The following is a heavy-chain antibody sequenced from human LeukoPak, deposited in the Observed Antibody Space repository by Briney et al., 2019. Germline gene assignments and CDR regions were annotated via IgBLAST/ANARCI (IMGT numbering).Heavy chain of an antibody. CDR2: ISYDGSNK. CDR1: GFTFSSYW. CDR3: ARDVNAGYSSGYAFDI. Sequence: GGSLRLSCAASGFTFSSYWMSWVRQAPGKGLEWVAVISYDGSNKYYADSVKGRFTISRDNSKNTLYLQMNSLRAEDTAVYYCARDVNAGYSSGYAFDIWGQGTMVTVSS. V-gene: IGHV3-30*03. J-gene: IGHJ3*02. D-gene: IGHD6-19*01.